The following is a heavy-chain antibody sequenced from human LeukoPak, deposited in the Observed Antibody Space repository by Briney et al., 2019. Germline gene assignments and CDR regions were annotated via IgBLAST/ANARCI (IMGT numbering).Heavy chain of an antibody. Sequence: NPGGSLRLSCAASGFGFTNAWMNWVRQAPGKGLEWVGRIKSKGDGETTDYAAFVKGRFTMSRVDAEAMLYLQIHSLITEDTAVYYRTTDLGITLIRGVIVNWGPGTLVTVSS. CDR3: TTDLGITLIRGVIVN. CDR1: GFGFTNAW. D-gene: IGHD3-10*01. J-gene: IGHJ4*02. V-gene: IGHV3-15*01. CDR2: IKSKGDGETT.